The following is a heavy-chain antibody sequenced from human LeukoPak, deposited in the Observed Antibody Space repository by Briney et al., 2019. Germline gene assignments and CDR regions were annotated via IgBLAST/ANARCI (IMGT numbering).Heavy chain of an antibody. Sequence: SETLSRTCTVSGGSISSYYWSWIRQPPGKGLEWIGYIYYSGSTNYNPSLKSRVTISVDTSKNQFSLKLSSVTAADTAVYYCARETMVRFDPWGQGTLVTVSS. CDR3: ARETMVRFDP. V-gene: IGHV4-59*01. CDR1: GGSISSYY. CDR2: IYYSGST. J-gene: IGHJ5*02. D-gene: IGHD3-10*01.